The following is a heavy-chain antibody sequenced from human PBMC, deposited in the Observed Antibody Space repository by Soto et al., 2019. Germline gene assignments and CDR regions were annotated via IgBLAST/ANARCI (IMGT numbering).Heavy chain of an antibody. CDR2: IYSGGST. Sequence: EVQLVESGGGLVQPGGSLRLSCAASGFTVSSNYMSWVRQAPGKGLEWVSVIYSGGSTYYADSVKGRFTISRDNSKNTRYLQMNSLRAEDTAVYYCARDYDFWSGLAIDYWGQGTLVTVSS. CDR1: GFTVSSNY. V-gene: IGHV3-66*01. J-gene: IGHJ4*02. CDR3: ARDYDFWSGLAIDY. D-gene: IGHD3-3*01.